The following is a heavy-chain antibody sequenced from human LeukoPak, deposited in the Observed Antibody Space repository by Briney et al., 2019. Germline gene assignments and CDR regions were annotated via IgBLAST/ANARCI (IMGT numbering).Heavy chain of an antibody. J-gene: IGHJ4*02. D-gene: IGHD3-22*01. CDR3: ARAYDSTGNDY. Sequence: SVPQSLICAASVYFISSGYYCRWIRQPPLQPLLLLGRIYHSGSTYYNLSLKSRVTISVDTSKNPFSLQLSSVTAAYTAVYYCARAYDSTGNDYWGQGTLVTVSS. CDR1: VYFISSGYY. CDR2: IYHSGST. V-gene: IGHV4-38-2*01.